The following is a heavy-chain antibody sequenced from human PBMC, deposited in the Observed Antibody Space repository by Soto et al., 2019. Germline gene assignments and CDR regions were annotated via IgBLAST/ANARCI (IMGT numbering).Heavy chain of an antibody. V-gene: IGHV4-4*07. CDR1: GGSISSYY. D-gene: IGHD3-16*01. J-gene: IGHJ6*02. Sequence: AETLSLTCAVSGGSISSYYWSWIRQPAGKGLEWIGRIYTSGSTNYNPSLKSRVTMSVDTSKNQFSLKLSSVTAADTAVYYCATTSKNHRGFPYFYYYGMDVWGQGTTVTVS. CDR3: ATTSKNHRGFPYFYYYGMDV. CDR2: IYTSGST.